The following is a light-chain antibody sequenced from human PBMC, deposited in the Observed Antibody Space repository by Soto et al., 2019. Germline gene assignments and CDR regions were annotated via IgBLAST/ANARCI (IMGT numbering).Light chain of an antibody. CDR1: QSVSTY. CDR3: QQRSSWIT. Sequence: EIVLTQSPATLSLSPGDRATLSCRASQSVSTYLTWYQQKPGQAPRLLIYDASNRATGIPARFSGSGSGTDFTLTITSLEPEDFAVYYCQQRSSWITFGQGTRLEIE. V-gene: IGKV3-11*01. J-gene: IGKJ5*01. CDR2: DAS.